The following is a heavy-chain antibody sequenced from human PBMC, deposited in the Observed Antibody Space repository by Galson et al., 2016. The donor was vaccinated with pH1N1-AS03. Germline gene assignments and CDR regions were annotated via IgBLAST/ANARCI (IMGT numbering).Heavy chain of an antibody. J-gene: IGHJ4*02. CDR2: ISGNGVST. Sequence: SLRLSCAASGFTFSSYAMYWDRQAPGKGLEYVSAISGNGVSTYYANSVKGRFTISRDNSKNTLYLQMGSLRAEDMAVYYCARGTVSYSNYWFPPPDYWGQGTLVTVSS. CDR3: ARGTVSYSNYWFPPPDY. D-gene: IGHD6-13*01. V-gene: IGHV3-64*01. CDR1: GFTFSSYA.